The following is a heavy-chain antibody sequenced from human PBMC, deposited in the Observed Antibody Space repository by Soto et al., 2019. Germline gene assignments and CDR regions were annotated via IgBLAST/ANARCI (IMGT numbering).Heavy chain of an antibody. CDR3: ARAWVVVTAPDY. D-gene: IGHD2-21*02. J-gene: IGHJ4*02. CDR2: INAGNGNT. CDR1: GYTFTSYA. Sequence: QVQLVQSGAEEKKPGASVKVSCKASGYTFTSYAMHWVRQAPGQRLEWMGWINAGNGNTKYSQKFQGRVTMTRDPSASTAYMELSSLRSEDTAVYYCARAWVVVTAPDYWGQGTLVTVSS. V-gene: IGHV1-3*05.